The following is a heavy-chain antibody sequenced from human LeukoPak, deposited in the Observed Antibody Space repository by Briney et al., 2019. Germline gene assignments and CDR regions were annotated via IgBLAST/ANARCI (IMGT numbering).Heavy chain of an antibody. Sequence: GESLKISCKGSGYSFTIYWIGWVRQMPGKGLGWMGIIYPGDSDTRYSPSFQGQVTISADKSISTTYLQWSSLKASDTAMYYCARIRPQDAFDIWGQGTMVTVSS. V-gene: IGHV5-51*01. J-gene: IGHJ3*02. CDR2: IYPGDSDT. CDR1: GYSFTIYW. CDR3: ARIRPQDAFDI.